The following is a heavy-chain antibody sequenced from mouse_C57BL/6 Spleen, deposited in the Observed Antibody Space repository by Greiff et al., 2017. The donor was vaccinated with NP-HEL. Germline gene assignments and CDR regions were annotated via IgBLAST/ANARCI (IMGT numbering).Heavy chain of an antibody. D-gene: IGHD1-1*01. CDR1: GYTFTDYY. Sequence: VQLQQSGPVLVKPGASVKMSCKASGYTFTDYYMNWVKQSHGKSLEWIGVINPYNGGTSYNQKFKGKATLTVDKSSSTAYMELNSLTSEDSAVYYCARRVDYGSSPYYFDYWGQGTTLTVSS. J-gene: IGHJ2*01. CDR2: INPYNGGT. V-gene: IGHV1-19*01. CDR3: ARRVDYGSSPYYFDY.